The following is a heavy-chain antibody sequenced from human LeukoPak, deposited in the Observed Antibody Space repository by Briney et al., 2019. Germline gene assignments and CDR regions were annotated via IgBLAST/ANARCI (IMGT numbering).Heavy chain of an antibody. CDR2: ISGSGGNT. Sequence: GGSLRLSCAASGFTFSSYAMSWVRQAPGKGLEWVSTISGSGGNTYYADSVKGRFTISRDNSKNTLYLQMNSLRAEDTAVYYCAKDRALGEQPFEYWGQGTLVTVSS. V-gene: IGHV3-23*01. J-gene: IGHJ4*02. CDR3: AKDRALGEQPFEY. D-gene: IGHD3-16*01. CDR1: GFTFSSYA.